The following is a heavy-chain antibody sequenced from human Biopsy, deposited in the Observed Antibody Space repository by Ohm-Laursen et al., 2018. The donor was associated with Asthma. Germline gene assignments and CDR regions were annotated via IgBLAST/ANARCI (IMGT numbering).Heavy chain of an antibody. D-gene: IGHD1-26*01. CDR2: THHSGYT. CDR1: GGSFSSNY. Sequence: SQTLSLTCSVYGGSFSSNYWSWIRQTPGKGLERLGDTHHSGYTNYNPSLSRRLTLSVDTSKNQFSLRLPSLTAADTAVYYCARGSSSRLSQWELLVSGGKRAHSYYGMDVWGQGTTVTVSS. V-gene: IGHV4-34*01. CDR3: ARGSSSRLSQWELLVSGGKRAHSYYGMDV. J-gene: IGHJ6*02.